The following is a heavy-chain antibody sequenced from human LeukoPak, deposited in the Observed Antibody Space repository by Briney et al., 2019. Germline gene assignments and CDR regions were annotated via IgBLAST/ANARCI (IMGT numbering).Heavy chain of an antibody. J-gene: IGHJ3*02. V-gene: IGHV4-61*02. CDR2: MYNSGST. D-gene: IGHD1-1*01. CDR1: GGSISSGRYY. CDR3: GISVNWLPDAFDI. Sequence: TLSLTCTVSGGSISSGRYYYNWIRQPAWKGLEWIGSMYNSGSTGYNPSLKSRVTISVDTSKNHSSLKLSSVTAADTAIYYCGISVNWLPDAFDIWGQGTMVTVSS.